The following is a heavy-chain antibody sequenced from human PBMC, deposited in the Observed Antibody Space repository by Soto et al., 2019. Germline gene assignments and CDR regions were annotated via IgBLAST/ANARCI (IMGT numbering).Heavy chain of an antibody. CDR2: IDWDDDK. Sequence: VSGPTLVNPTQTLTLTCTFSGFSLSTSGMCVSWIRQPPGKALEWLALIDWDDDKYYSTSLKTRLTISKDTSKNQVVLTMTNMDPVDTATYYCARIQRDSSPSGHYYGMDVWGQGTTVTVSS. CDR3: ARIQRDSSPSGHYYGMDV. D-gene: IGHD6-6*01. J-gene: IGHJ6*02. V-gene: IGHV2-70*01. CDR1: GFSLSTSGMC.